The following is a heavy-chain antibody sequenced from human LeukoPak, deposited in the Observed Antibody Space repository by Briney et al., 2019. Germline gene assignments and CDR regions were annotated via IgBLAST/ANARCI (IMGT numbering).Heavy chain of an antibody. CDR2: ISAYNGNT. J-gene: IGHJ4*02. CDR1: GYTFTSYG. CDR3: ARDGDDSSGYYLVY. Sequence: GASVKVSCKASGYTFTSYGISWVRQAPGQGLEWMGWISAYNGNTNYAQKFQGRVTMTRDTSTSTVYMELSSLRSEDTAVYYCARDGDDSSGYYLVYWGQGTLVTVSS. D-gene: IGHD3-22*01. V-gene: IGHV1-18*01.